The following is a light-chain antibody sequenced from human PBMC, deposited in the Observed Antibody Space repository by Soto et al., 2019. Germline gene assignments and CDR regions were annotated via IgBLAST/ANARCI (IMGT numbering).Light chain of an antibody. V-gene: IGKV1-5*03. CDR3: LQYNYFPYT. CDR2: KAS. J-gene: IGKJ2*01. Sequence: DIQMTQSPSTVSASVGDRVTITCRASQSVLSWLAWYQQKPGQAPKLLIYKASSLESGVPSSFSGSGSGTEFTLSITSLQSDNVATYYSLQYNYFPYTFGQGTKLEI. CDR1: QSVLSW.